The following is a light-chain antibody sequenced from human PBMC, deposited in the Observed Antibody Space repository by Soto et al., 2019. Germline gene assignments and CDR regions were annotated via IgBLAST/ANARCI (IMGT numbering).Light chain of an antibody. CDR2: GAS. V-gene: IGKV3-15*01. CDR1: QSVSSN. CDR3: QQYNNWWT. Sequence: EIVMTQSPATLSVSPGERDTLSCMASQSVSSNLAWYQQKPGQAPRLLIYGASTRATGIPARFSGSGSGTEFTLTISSLQSEDFAVYYCQQYNNWWTFGQGIKVDIK. J-gene: IGKJ1*01.